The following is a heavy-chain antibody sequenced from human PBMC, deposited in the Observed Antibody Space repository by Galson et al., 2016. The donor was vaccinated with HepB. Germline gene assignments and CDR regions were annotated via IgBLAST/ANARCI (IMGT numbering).Heavy chain of an antibody. V-gene: IGHV3-23*01. CDR2: ISGSGGST. CDR1: GFTFSSYA. Sequence: SLRLSCAASGFTFSSYAMSWVRQAPGKGLEWVSAISGSGGSTYYADSVKGRFTISRDNSKKTLYLQMNSLRAEDTAVYFCAKGLSGEIDAVDIWGQGTMVTVSS. CDR3: AKGLSGEIDAVDI. D-gene: IGHD3-16*01. J-gene: IGHJ3*02.